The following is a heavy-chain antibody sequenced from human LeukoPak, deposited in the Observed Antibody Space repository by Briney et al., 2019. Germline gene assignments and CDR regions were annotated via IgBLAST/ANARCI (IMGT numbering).Heavy chain of an antibody. CDR1: GVSFSGYY. J-gene: IGHJ5*02. D-gene: IGHD2-2*02. CDR3: ARRTGVVVPAAIPKRGNWFDP. V-gene: IGHV4-34*01. Sequence: PSETLSLTCAVYGVSFSGYYWSWIRQPPGKGLEWIGEINHSGSTNYNPSLKSRVTISVDTSKNQFSLKLSSVTAADTAVYYCARRTGVVVPAAIPKRGNWFDPWGQGTLVTVSS. CDR2: INHSGST.